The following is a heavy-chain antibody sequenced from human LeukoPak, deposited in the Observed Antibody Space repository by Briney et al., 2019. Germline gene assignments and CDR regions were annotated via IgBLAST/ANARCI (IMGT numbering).Heavy chain of an antibody. CDR2: ISGSGSST. Sequence: PGGSLRLSFAASGFTFRSYAMNWVRQAPGKGLEWVSVISGSGSSTYYADSVKGRFTISRDNSKNTLYLQMNSLRAEDTAVYYCATSFGPVIAAAGTGADWGQGTLVTVSS. CDR3: ATSFGPVIAAAGTGAD. J-gene: IGHJ4*02. D-gene: IGHD6-13*01. CDR1: GFTFRSYA. V-gene: IGHV3-23*01.